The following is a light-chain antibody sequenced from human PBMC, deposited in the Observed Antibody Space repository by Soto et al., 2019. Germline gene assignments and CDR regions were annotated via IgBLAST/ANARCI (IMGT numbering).Light chain of an antibody. V-gene: IGLV2-14*01. CDR2: DVS. CDR3: SSYTSSSTLRV. Sequence: QSVLTHPASVSGSPGQSITISCTGTSSDVGGYNYVSWYQQHPGKAPKLMIYDVSNRPSGVSNRFSGSKSGNTASLTISGLQAEDEADYYCSSYTSSSTLRVFGGGTKVTVL. CDR1: SSDVGGYNY. J-gene: IGLJ3*02.